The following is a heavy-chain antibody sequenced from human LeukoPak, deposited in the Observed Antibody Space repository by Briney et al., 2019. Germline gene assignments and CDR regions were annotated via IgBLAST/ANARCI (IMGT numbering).Heavy chain of an antibody. CDR1: GFTFSSYW. CDR2: INSDGSST. D-gene: IGHD6-19*01. V-gene: IGHV3-74*01. Sequence: HSGGSLRFSCAASGFTFSSYWMHWVRQAPGKGLVWVSRINSDGSSTSYADSVKGRFTISRDNAKNTLYLQMNSLRAEDTAVYYCVRATYSSGWSLNYYFDYWGQGTLVAVSS. J-gene: IGHJ4*02. CDR3: VRATYSSGWSLNYYFDY.